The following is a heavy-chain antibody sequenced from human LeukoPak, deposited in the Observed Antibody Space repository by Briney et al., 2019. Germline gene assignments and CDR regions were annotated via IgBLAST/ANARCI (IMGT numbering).Heavy chain of an antibody. J-gene: IGHJ5*02. CDR3: ARAYGSGSYLWENWLAP. V-gene: IGHV1-46*01. D-gene: IGHD3-10*01. Sequence: ASVKVSCKASGSTFTSYDLHWVRQAPGQGLEWMGIINPSGGSTSYAQKFQGRVTMTRDPSTSTVYMELSSLRSEDTAVYYCARAYGSGSYLWENWLAPWGQGTLVTVSS. CDR1: GSTFTSYD. CDR2: INPSGGST.